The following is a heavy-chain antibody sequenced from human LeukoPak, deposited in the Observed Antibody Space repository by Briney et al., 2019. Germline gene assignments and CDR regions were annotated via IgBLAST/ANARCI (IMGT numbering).Heavy chain of an antibody. CDR2: IIPIFGTA. Sequence: SVKVSCKASGGTFSSYAISWVRQAPGQGLEWMGGIIPIFGTANYAQKFQGRVTITTDESTSTAYMELSSLRSEDTAVYYCARRLGITGTTWRFDPWGQGTLVTVSS. V-gene: IGHV1-69*05. CDR3: ARRLGITGTTWRFDP. D-gene: IGHD1-7*01. CDR1: GGTFSSYA. J-gene: IGHJ5*02.